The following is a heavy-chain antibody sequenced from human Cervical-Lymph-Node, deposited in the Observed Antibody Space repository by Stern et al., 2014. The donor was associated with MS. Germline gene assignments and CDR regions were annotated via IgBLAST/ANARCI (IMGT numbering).Heavy chain of an antibody. CDR2: IYTSGST. CDR3: ARDLGYSGGWYWFDP. V-gene: IGHV4-61*02. Sequence: MQLVESGPGLVKPSQTLSLTCTVSGGSISSGSYYWSWIRQPAGKGLEWIGRIYTSGSTNYNPSLKSRVTISVDTSKNQFSLKLTSVTAADTAVYYCARDLGYSGGWYWFDPWGQGTLVTVSS. J-gene: IGHJ5*02. CDR1: GGSISSGSYY. D-gene: IGHD6-19*01.